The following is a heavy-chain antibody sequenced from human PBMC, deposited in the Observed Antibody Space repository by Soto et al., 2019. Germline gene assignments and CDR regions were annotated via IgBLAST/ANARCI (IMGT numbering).Heavy chain of an antibody. CDR3: ARERGSGRLDY. J-gene: IGHJ4*02. CDR2: ISNDGRNE. V-gene: IGHV3-33*01. Sequence: GGSLRLSCAASGFTFSSYGMHWVRQAPGKGLEWVTFISNDGRNEYYADSVKGRFTISRDNSKNTLYLQMNSLRLDDTAVFYRARERGSGRLDYWGRGTLVTVSS. CDR1: GFTFSSYG. D-gene: IGHD6-19*01.